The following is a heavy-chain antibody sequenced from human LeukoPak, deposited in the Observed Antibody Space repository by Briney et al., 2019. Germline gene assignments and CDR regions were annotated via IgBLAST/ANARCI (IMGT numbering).Heavy chain of an antibody. CDR2: ISAYNGNT. J-gene: IGHJ5*02. CDR3: ARDYADCSSTSCYANWFDP. CDR1: GYTFTSYG. V-gene: IGHV1-18*01. D-gene: IGHD2-2*01. Sequence: GASVKVSCKASGYTFTSYGISWVRQAPGQGLEWMGWISAYNGNTNYAQKLQGRVTMTTDTSTSTAYMELRSLRSDDTAVYYCARDYADCSSTSCYANWFDPWGQGTLVTVSS.